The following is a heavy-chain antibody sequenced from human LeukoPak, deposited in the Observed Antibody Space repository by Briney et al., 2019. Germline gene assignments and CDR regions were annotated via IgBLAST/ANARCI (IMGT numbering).Heavy chain of an antibody. J-gene: IGHJ6*03. Sequence: SETLSLTCTVSGGSISSYYWSWIRQPPGKGLEWIGYIYTSGSTNYNPSLKSRVTISVDTSKSQFSLKLSSVTAADTAVYYCARHVIAARPPYYYYMDVWGKGTTVTVSS. V-gene: IGHV4-4*09. D-gene: IGHD6-6*01. CDR2: IYTSGST. CDR1: GGSISSYY. CDR3: ARHVIAARPPYYYYMDV.